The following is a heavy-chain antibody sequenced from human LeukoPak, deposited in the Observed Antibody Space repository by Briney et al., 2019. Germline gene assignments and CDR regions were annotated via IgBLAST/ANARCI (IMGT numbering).Heavy chain of an antibody. Sequence: ASVKVSCKASGYTFTSYGISWVRQAPGQGLEWMGWISAYNGNTNYAQKLQGRVTMTTDTSTSTAYMELRSLRSDDTAVYYCARDWVIKEPRYFDPWAFDIWGQGTMVTVSS. CDR1: GYTFTSYG. D-gene: IGHD3-9*01. J-gene: IGHJ3*02. V-gene: IGHV1-18*01. CDR3: ARDWVIKEPRYFDPWAFDI. CDR2: ISAYNGNT.